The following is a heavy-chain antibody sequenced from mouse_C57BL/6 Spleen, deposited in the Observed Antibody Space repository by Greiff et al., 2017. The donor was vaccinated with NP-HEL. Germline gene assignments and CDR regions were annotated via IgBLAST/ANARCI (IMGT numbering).Heavy chain of an antibody. D-gene: IGHD1-1*01. CDR3: ARDDYSLYYYGSLFAY. CDR1: GFTFSDYG. J-gene: IGHJ3*01. CDR2: ISSGSSTI. V-gene: IGHV5-17*01. Sequence: EVKLVESGGGLVKPGGSLKLSCAASGFTFSDYGMHWVRQAPEKGLEWVAYISSGSSTIYYADTVKGRFTISRDNAKNTLFLQMTSLRSEDTAMYYCARDDYSLYYYGSLFAYWGQGTLVTVSA.